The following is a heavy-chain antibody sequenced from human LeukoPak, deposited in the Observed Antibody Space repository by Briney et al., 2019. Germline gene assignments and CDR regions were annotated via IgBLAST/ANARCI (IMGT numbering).Heavy chain of an antibody. Sequence: SETLSLTCAVYGGSLRGYYCSWIRQPPGHALSWFGAINHSGSTNYNPSLKSQVTISVDTSKNQFSLKLSSVTAADTAVYYCATTHCSGGSCYYLFDYWGQGTLVTVSS. J-gene: IGHJ4*02. D-gene: IGHD2-15*01. CDR1: GGSLRGYY. V-gene: IGHV4-34*01. CDR2: INHSGST. CDR3: ATTHCSGGSCYYLFDY.